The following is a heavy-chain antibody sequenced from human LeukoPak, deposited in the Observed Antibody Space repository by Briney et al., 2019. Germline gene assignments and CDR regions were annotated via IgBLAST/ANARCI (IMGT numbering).Heavy chain of an antibody. D-gene: IGHD6-19*01. Sequence: ASVKVSCKASGGTFSSYAISWVRQAPGQGLEWMGGIIPIFGTANYAQKFQGRVTITADESTSTAYMELSSLRSEDRAVYYCASPKGAGRYYFDYWGQGTLVTVSS. J-gene: IGHJ4*02. CDR3: ASPKGAGRYYFDY. V-gene: IGHV1-69*01. CDR1: GGTFSSYA. CDR2: IIPIFGTA.